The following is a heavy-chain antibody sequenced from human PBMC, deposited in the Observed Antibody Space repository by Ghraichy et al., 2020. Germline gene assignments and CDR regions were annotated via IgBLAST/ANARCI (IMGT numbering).Heavy chain of an antibody. CDR3: AREPPNWGYDYNWFDP. CDR2: IWYDGSNK. V-gene: IGHV3-33*01. CDR1: GFTFSSYG. J-gene: IGHJ5*02. D-gene: IGHD7-27*01. Sequence: GSLRLSCAASGFTFSSYGMHWVRQAPGKGLEWVAVIWYDGSNKYYADSVKGRFTISRDNSKNTLYLQMNSLRAEDTAVYYCAREPPNWGYDYNWFDPWGQGTLVTVSS.